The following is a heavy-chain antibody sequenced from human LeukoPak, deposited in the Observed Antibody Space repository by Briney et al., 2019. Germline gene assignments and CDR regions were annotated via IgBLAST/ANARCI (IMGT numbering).Heavy chain of an antibody. CDR2: ISSSGSTI. V-gene: IGHV3-48*03. D-gene: IGHD3-22*01. J-gene: IGHJ3*02. Sequence: PGGSLRLSCAASGFTFSTFELNWVRQAPGKGLEWISYISSSGSTIYYADSVKGRFPMSRDNAKSSVYLQVNSLRAEDTAVYYCARLGRGDSSGYYYDAFDIWGQGTMVTVSS. CDR1: GFTFSTFE. CDR3: ARLGRGDSSGYYYDAFDI.